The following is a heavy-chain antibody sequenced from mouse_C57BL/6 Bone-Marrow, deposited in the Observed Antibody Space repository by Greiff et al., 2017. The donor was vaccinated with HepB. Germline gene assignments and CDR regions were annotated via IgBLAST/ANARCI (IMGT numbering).Heavy chain of an antibody. CDR2: ISNGGGST. CDR1: GFTFSDYY. CDR3: GRLGFDC. V-gene: IGHV5-12*01. J-gene: IGHJ2*01. Sequence: EVKLVESGGGLVQPGGSLKLSCAASGFTFSDYYMYWVRQTPEKRLEWVAYISNGGGSTYYPDNVKGRFTITQDNAKNTLYLQMSRLKSEDTAMYYCGRLGFDCWGGGTTLTVSS.